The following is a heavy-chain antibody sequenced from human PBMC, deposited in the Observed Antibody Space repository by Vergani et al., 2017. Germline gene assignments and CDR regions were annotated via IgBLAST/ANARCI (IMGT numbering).Heavy chain of an antibody. CDR2: ISGSGDST. CDR1: GFTFSSYA. D-gene: IGHD6-13*01. J-gene: IGHJ4*02. CDR3: AKRRQKQLDLDY. Sequence: EVQLLESGGGLVQPGGSLRLSCAASGFTFSSYAMSWVRQAPGKGLEWVSSISGSGDSTYYADSVKGRFTISRDNSKNTLYLQMNGLRAEDTAVYYCAKRRQKQLDLDYWGQGTLVTVSS. V-gene: IGHV3-23*01.